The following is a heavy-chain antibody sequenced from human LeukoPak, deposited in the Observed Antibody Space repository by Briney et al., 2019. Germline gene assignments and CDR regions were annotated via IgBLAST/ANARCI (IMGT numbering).Heavy chain of an antibody. CDR2: IQYDGSKE. V-gene: IGHV3-30*02. Sequence: GGSLRLSCAASGFMFSSYGMHWVRQAPGKGLEWVAFIQYDGSKEYYADSVKGRFTISRDKYKNTLYLQMNSLRAEDTAIYYCAKDWDWELLIFDYWGQGTLVTVSS. J-gene: IGHJ4*02. CDR1: GFMFSSYG. D-gene: IGHD1-26*01. CDR3: AKDWDWELLIFDY.